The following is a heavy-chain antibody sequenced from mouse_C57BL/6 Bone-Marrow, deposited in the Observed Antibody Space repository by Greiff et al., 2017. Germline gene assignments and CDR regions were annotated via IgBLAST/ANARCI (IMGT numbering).Heavy chain of an antibody. CDR2: IDPSDSYT. J-gene: IGHJ4*01. Sequence: QVQLQQPGAELVMPGASVKLSCKASGYTFTSYWMHWVKQRPGQGLEWIGEIDPSDSYTYYNQQFKGKSTLTVDKSSSTAYMQLSSLTSEDSAVYYCSRRAVYYYESSYCAMDYWGRGTSVTVST. V-gene: IGHV1-69*01. CDR1: GYTFTSYW. D-gene: IGHD1-1*01. CDR3: SRRAVYYYESSYCAMDY.